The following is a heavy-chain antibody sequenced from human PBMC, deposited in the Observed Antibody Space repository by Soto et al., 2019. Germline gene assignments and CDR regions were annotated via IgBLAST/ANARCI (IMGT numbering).Heavy chain of an antibody. CDR1: EYTFSSYT. J-gene: IGHJ4*02. CDR2: INAGNGDS. CDR3: ARELQGLYYFDY. V-gene: IGHV1-3*01. Sequence: SVKVSCKSSEYTFSSYTLHMVRQAPGQRLEWMGWINAGNGDSKYSQKFQGRVSISRDTSASTDSMELSSLTSEDTAVYYCARELQGLYYFDYWGQGTLVTVSS. D-gene: IGHD4-4*01.